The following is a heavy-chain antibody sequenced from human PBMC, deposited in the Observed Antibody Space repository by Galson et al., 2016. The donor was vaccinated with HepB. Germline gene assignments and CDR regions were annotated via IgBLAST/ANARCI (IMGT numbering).Heavy chain of an antibody. V-gene: IGHV2-70*04. CDR2: IDWDEDK. Sequence: PALVKPTQTLTLTCAFSGFSLRTRGMRVSWIRQPPGKALEWLARIDWDEDKFYSTSLKTRLTIPKDTSKTQVVLTMTKVDPVDTGTYYCARMIPIYCNDSMCAHSDAFDIWGQGTMVTVSS. CDR3: ARMIPIYCNDSMCAHSDAFDI. J-gene: IGHJ3*02. D-gene: IGHD2/OR15-2a*01. CDR1: GFSLRTRGMR.